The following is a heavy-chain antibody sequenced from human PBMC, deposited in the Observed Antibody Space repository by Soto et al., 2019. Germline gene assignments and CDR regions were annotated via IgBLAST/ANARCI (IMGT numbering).Heavy chain of an antibody. J-gene: IGHJ6*02. D-gene: IGHD2-2*01. Sequence: GGSLRLSCAASGFTFSSYSMNWVRQAPGKGLEWVSYISSSSSTIYYADSVKGRFTISRDNAKNSLYLQMNSLRDEDTAVYYCARGRFIVVVPAAQTYGMDVWGQGTTVTV. V-gene: IGHV3-48*02. CDR3: ARGRFIVVVPAAQTYGMDV. CDR2: ISSSSSTI. CDR1: GFTFSSYS.